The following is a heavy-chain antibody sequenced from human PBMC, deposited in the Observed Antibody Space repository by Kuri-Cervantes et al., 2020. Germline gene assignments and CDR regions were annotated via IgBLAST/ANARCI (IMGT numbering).Heavy chain of an antibody. CDR3: ARGPLRGVFDY. Sequence: GSLRLSCTVSGGSISSSSYYWGWIRQPPGKGLEWIGSIYYSGSTYYNPSLKSRVTISVDTSKNQFSLKLSSVTAADTAVYYCARGPLRGVFDYWGQGTLVTDSS. CDR2: IYYSGST. CDR1: GGSISSSSYY. J-gene: IGHJ4*02. V-gene: IGHV4-39*07. D-gene: IGHD3-3*01.